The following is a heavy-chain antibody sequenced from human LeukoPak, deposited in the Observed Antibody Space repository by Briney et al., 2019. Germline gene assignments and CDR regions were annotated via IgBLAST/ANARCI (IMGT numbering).Heavy chain of an antibody. CDR2: IYSGGST. CDR1: GFTVSSNY. V-gene: IGHV3-53*01. J-gene: IGHJ6*02. D-gene: IGHD3-10*01. CDR3: ASALLWFGEINYYGMDV. Sequence: PGGSLRLSRAASGFTVSSNYMSWVRQAPGKGLEWVSIIYSGGSTYYADSVKGRFTISRDNSKNTLYLQMNSLRAEDTAVYYCASALLWFGEINYYGMDVWGQGTTVTVSS.